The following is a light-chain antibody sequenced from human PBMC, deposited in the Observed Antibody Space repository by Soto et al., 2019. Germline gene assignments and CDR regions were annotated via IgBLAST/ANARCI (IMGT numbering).Light chain of an antibody. V-gene: IGKV2-28*01. CDR3: MQALQTPWT. J-gene: IGKJ1*01. CDR1: QSLLHSNGYNY. CDR2: LAS. Sequence: EIVMTQSPLSLSVTPGEPASISCRASQSLLHSNGYNYLDWYVQKTGQSPQLLINLASNRASGVPDNFSGSGTGTDFTLNIRRVEAEDVGIYYCMQALQTPWTFGQGTKVEVK.